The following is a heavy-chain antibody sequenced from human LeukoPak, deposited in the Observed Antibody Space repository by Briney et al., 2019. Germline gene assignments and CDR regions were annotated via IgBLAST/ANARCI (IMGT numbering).Heavy chain of an antibody. CDR2: IYHSGST. Sequence: SETLSLTCAVSGYSISSGYYWGWIRQPPGKGLEWIGSIYHSGSTYYNPSLKSRVTILVDTSKNQFSLKLSSVTAADTAVYYCARGTQNRWFGELLYDYWGQGTLVTVSS. D-gene: IGHD3-10*01. J-gene: IGHJ4*02. V-gene: IGHV4-38-2*01. CDR1: GYSISSGYY. CDR3: ARGTQNRWFGELLYDY.